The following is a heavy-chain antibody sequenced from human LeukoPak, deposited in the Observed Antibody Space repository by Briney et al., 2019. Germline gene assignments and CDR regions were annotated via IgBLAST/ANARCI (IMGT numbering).Heavy chain of an antibody. J-gene: IGHJ4*02. CDR3: AGRITRFDY. V-gene: IGHV4-39*01. D-gene: IGHD3-10*01. CDR1: GGSISTNNYY. Sequence: SETLSLTCTVSGGSISTNNYYWGWIRQPPGKGLEWTGSVSYSGTTYYSPSPKSRVTISINPSKNQSSLKVRSVTATDTAVYYCAGRITRFDYWGRGALVTVSS. CDR2: VSYSGTT.